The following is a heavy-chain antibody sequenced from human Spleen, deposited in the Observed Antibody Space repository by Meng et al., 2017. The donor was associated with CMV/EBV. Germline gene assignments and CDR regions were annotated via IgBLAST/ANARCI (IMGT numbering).Heavy chain of an antibody. Sequence: QVQLQESVPGLVRPSGPLSLTCPVSGGSISNSNYYWGWSRRPPGQGLEWIGRVYYTGSTRYSPSLKSRVTISIDTSKNQFSLKMTSVTAADTAVYYCAIYGSDWGQGTLVTVSS. J-gene: IGHJ4*02. V-gene: IGHV4-39*01. CDR3: AIYGSD. D-gene: IGHD3-10*01. CDR1: GGSISNSNYY. CDR2: VYYTGST.